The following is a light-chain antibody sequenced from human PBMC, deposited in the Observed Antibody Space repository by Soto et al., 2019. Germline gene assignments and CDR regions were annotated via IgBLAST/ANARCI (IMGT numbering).Light chain of an antibody. J-gene: IGKJ2*01. Sequence: DIQMTQAPSSLSASVGDRVTITCRARQSISSYLNWYQQKPGKAPKLLIYAASSLQSGFPSRFSGSGSGTDFTLTISSLQPEDFAAYYCQQTYSTPYTFGQGTNLAIK. V-gene: IGKV1-39*01. CDR3: QQTYSTPYT. CDR1: QSISSY. CDR2: AAS.